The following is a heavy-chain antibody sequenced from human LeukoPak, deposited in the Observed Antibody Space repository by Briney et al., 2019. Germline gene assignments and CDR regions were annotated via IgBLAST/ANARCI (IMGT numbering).Heavy chain of an antibody. CDR1: GFTFSSYA. V-gene: IGHV3-23*01. CDR2: ISGSGGST. J-gene: IGHJ5*02. Sequence: ETGGSLRLSCAASGFTFSSYAMSWVRQAPGKGLEWVSAISGSGGSTYYADSVKGRFTISRDNSKNTLYLQMNSLRAEDTAVYYCAKEGDVGSYYDFWSGYYWFDPWGQGTLVTVSS. D-gene: IGHD3-3*01. CDR3: AKEGDVGSYYDFWSGYYWFDP.